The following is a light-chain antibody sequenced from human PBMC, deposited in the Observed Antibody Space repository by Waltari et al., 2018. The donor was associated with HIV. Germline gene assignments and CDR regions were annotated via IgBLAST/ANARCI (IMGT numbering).Light chain of an antibody. V-gene: IGLV3-9*01. CDR1: NIGSKN. CDR3: QVWDSSTVV. J-gene: IGLJ2*01. Sequence: SYELTQPLSVSVALGQTARITCRGNNIGSKNVHWYQQKPGQAPVLVIYQKTNRPSGIPERFSGSNSGNTATLTISRAQAGDEADYYCQVWDSSTVVFGGGTKLTVL. CDR2: QKT.